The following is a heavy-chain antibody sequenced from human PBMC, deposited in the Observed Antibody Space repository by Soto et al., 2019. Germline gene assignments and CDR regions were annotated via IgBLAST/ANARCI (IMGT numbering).Heavy chain of an antibody. CDR2: INPNSGGT. V-gene: IGHV1-2*04. Sequence: QVQLVQSGAEVKKPGASVKVSCKASGYTFTGYYMHWVRQAPGQGLEWMGWINPNSGGTNYAQKFQGWVTMTRDTSISTAYMELSRLRSDDTAVYYCARDPGYSSGWWGAFDYWGQGTLVTVSS. D-gene: IGHD6-19*01. CDR1: GYTFTGYY. J-gene: IGHJ4*02. CDR3: ARDPGYSSGWWGAFDY.